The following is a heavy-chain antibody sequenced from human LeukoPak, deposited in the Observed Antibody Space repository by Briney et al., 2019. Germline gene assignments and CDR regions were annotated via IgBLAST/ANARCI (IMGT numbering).Heavy chain of an antibody. D-gene: IGHD3-9*01. CDR1: GFTFSSYA. CDR2: IRGSGGST. V-gene: IGHV3-23*01. CDR3: AKGYDINYFDY. J-gene: IGHJ4*02. Sequence: PGGSLRLSCAASGFTFSSYAMSWVRQAPGKGLEWVSDIRGSGGSTYYADSVKGRFTISRDNSKNTLYLQMNSLGAEDTAVYYCAKGYDINYFDYWGQGTLVTVSS.